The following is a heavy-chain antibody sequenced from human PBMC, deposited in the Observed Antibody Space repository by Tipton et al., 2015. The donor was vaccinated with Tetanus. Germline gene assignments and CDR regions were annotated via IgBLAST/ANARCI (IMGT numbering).Heavy chain of an antibody. J-gene: IGHJ4*02. D-gene: IGHD1-14*01. CDR3: ASGCAVDRCRSLVNQYYFQY. CDR2: VWYDGGNK. CDR1: GFALSGHA. V-gene: IGHV3-33*01. Sequence: SLRLSCAASGFALSGHAMHWVRQAPGKGLEWVAIVWYDGGNKYYAESVKGRFTISKDNVRNTLSLQMNSLTVEDTAVYYCASGCAVDRCRSLVNQYYFQYWGQGALVSVSS.